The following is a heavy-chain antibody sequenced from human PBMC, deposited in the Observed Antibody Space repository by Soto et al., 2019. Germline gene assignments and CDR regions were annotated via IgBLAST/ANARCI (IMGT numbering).Heavy chain of an antibody. J-gene: IGHJ5*02. CDR3: AREKLGTPGSWFDP. CDR1: GGSISSYY. D-gene: IGHD1-1*01. CDR2: IYTSGST. V-gene: IGHV4-4*07. Sequence: SETLSLTCTVSGGSISSYYWSWIRQPAGKGLEWIGRIYTSGSTNYNPSLKSRVTMSVDTSKSQFSLRLSSVTAADTAVYYCAREKLGTPGSWFDPRGQGTLVTVSS.